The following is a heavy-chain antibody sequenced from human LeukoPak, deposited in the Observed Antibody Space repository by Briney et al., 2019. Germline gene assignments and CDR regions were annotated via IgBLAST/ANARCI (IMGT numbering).Heavy chain of an antibody. CDR3: ARASSGYLFDY. D-gene: IGHD3-22*01. Sequence: SETLSLTCTVSGGSISSYYWSWIRQPPGKGLEWIGYIYYSGSTNYNPSLKSRVTISVDTSKNQFSLKLSSVTAADTAVYYCARASSGYLFDYWGQGTLVTVSS. J-gene: IGHJ4*02. V-gene: IGHV4-59*01. CDR2: IYYSGST. CDR1: GGSISSYY.